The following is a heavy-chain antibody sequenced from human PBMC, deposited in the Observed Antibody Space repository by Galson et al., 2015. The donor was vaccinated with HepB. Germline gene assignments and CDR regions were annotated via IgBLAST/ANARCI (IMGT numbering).Heavy chain of an antibody. V-gene: IGHV3-9*01. Sequence: SLRLSCAASGFTFDDYAMHWVRQAPGKGLEWVSGISWNSGSIGYADSVKGRFTISRDNAKNSLYLQMNSLRAEDTALYYCLGYCSGGSCPGVDYWGQGTLVTVSS. CDR1: GFTFDDYA. D-gene: IGHD2-15*01. CDR2: ISWNSGSI. J-gene: IGHJ4*02. CDR3: LGYCSGGSCPGVDY.